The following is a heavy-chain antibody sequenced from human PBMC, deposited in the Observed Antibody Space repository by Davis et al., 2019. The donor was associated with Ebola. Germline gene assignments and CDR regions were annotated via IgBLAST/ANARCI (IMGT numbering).Heavy chain of an antibody. CDR2: IRSKANSYAT. CDR3: ARGTIWFGESPTYYFDY. Sequence: GESLKISCAASGFTFSGSAMHWVRQASGKGLEWVGRIRSKANSYATAYAASVKGRFTISRDDSKNTAYLQMNSLRAEDTAVYYCARGTIWFGESPTYYFDYWGQGTLVTVSS. V-gene: IGHV3-73*01. J-gene: IGHJ4*02. D-gene: IGHD3-10*01. CDR1: GFTFSGSA.